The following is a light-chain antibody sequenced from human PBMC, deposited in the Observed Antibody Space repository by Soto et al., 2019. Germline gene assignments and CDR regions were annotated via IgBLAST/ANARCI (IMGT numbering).Light chain of an antibody. Sequence: EIVLTQSPVTLSLSPGERATLSCRASQSVSSYLAWYHQKPGQAPRLLIYDASNRATGIPARFSGSGSGTDFTLTIDNLEPEGVAVYYCQQRSNWPPITFGQGTRLEIK. J-gene: IGKJ5*01. CDR3: QQRSNWPPIT. CDR1: QSVSSY. V-gene: IGKV3-11*01. CDR2: DAS.